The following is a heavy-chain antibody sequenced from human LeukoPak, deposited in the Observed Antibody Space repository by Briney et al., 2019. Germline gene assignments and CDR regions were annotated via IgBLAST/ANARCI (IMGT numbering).Heavy chain of an antibody. D-gene: IGHD1-26*01. J-gene: IGHJ4*02. CDR2: ISSASSSI. CDR1: GFTFSSHS. CDR3: ARRKLDSGSYYFDH. Sequence: GGSLRLSCTASGFTFSSHSMNWVRQAPGKGLEWISYISSASSSIHYAASVKGRFTISRDNGNNSLYLQMNSLRAENTAVYYCARRKLDSGSYYFDHWGQGTPVTVSS. V-gene: IGHV3-48*01.